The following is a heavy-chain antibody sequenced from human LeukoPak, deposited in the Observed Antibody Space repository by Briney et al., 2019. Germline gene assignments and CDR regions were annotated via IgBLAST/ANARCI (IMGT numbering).Heavy chain of an antibody. Sequence: ASVKVSCKASGGTFSSYAISWVRQAPGQGLEWMGRIIPILGIANYAQKFQGRVTITADKSTSTAYMELSSLRSEDTAVYYCAREDTGAIIVVVPAANWFDPWGQGTLVTVSS. CDR1: GGTFSSYA. J-gene: IGHJ5*02. CDR3: AREDTGAIIVVVPAANWFDP. D-gene: IGHD2-2*01. CDR2: IIPILGIA. V-gene: IGHV1-69*04.